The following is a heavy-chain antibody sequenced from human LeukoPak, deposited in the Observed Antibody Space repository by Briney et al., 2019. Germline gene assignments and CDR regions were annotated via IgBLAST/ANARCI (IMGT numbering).Heavy chain of an antibody. Sequence: GGSLRLSCAVSGFPFSSNAMHWVRQAPGKGLEWVAVISFDGSNNYYADSVKGRFTISRDNSKNTLYLQMSSLRAEDTAIYYCARVYSSGWSLPFEYWGQGTLVTVSS. V-gene: IGHV3-30-3*01. CDR2: ISFDGSNN. D-gene: IGHD6-19*01. J-gene: IGHJ4*02. CDR1: GFPFSSNA. CDR3: ARVYSSGWSLPFEY.